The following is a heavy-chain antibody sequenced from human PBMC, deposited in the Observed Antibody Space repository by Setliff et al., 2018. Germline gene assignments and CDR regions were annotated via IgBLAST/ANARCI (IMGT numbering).Heavy chain of an antibody. CDR1: GFTFSSYW. CDR2: IKQDGSEK. J-gene: IGHJ4*02. D-gene: IGHD6-13*01. Sequence: AGGSLRLSCAASGFTFSSYWMSWVRQAPGKGLEWVANIKQDGSEKYYVDSVKGRFTISRDNAKNSLYVQMNSLRAEDTAVYYCARDDGYNNRWYYYWGQGTLVTVSS. CDR3: ARDDGYNNRWYYY. V-gene: IGHV3-7*01.